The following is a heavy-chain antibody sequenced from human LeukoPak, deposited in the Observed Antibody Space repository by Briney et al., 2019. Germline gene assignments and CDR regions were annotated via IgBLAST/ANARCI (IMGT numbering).Heavy chain of an antibody. CDR2: IYHSGTT. CDR3: AKSNGYGLVDI. V-gene: IGHV4-38-2*02. D-gene: IGHD3-10*01. J-gene: IGHJ3*02. CDR1: GSSISNDYY. Sequence: SETLSLTCTVSGSSISNDYYWGWIRQPPGEGLEWIASIYHSGTTYYSPSLKSRVTISLDTSKNQFSLKVTSVTVADTAVYYCAKSNGYGLVDIWGQGTMVTVSS.